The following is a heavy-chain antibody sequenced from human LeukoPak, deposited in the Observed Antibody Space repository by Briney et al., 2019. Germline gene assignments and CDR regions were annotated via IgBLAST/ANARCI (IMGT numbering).Heavy chain of an antibody. CDR1: GGSISSYY. CDR2: IYYSGST. D-gene: IGHD6-13*01. J-gene: IGHJ4*02. CDR3: ASLIAADKYYFDY. Sequence: PSETLSLTCTVSGGSISSYYWSWIRQPPGKGLEWIGYIYYSGSTNYNPSLKSRVTISVDTSKNQFSLKLSSVTAADTAVYYCASLIAADKYYFDYWGQGTLVTVSS. V-gene: IGHV4-59*12.